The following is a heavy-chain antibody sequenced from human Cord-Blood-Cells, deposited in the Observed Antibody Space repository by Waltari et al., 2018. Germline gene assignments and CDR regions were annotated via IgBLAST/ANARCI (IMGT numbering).Heavy chain of an antibody. V-gene: IGHV1-69*06. CDR1: GGTFSSYA. D-gene: IGHD3-3*01. CDR2: IIPIFGTA. J-gene: IGHJ6*02. Sequence: QVQLVQSGAEVKKPGSSVKVSCKASGGTFSSYAISWVRQAPGQGLEWMGGIIPIFGTANDAQKFQGRVTITADKSTSTAYMELSSLRAEDTGVYYCARERPKYDFWSGSYYYYGMDVWGQGTTVTVSS. CDR3: ARERPKYDFWSGSYYYYGMDV.